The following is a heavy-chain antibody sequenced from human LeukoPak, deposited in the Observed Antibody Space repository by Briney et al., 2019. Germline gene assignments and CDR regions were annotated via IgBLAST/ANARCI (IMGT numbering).Heavy chain of an antibody. CDR1: GGSFSGYY. CDR2: INHSGST. Sequence: SETLSLTCAVYGGSFSGYYWSWIRQPPGKGLEWIGEINHSGSTNYNPSLKSRVTISVDTSKNQFSLKLNSVTAADTAVYYCAKTHGYGLGDNWGRGTMVNVSS. CDR3: AKTHGYGLGDN. D-gene: IGHD3-10*01. J-gene: IGHJ4*03. V-gene: IGHV4-34*01.